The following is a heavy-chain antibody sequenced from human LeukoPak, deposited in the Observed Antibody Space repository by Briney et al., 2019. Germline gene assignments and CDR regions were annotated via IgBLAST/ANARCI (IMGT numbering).Heavy chain of an antibody. CDR2: ISSSSSYI. V-gene: IGHV3-21*01. CDR3: ARDSSYGGFFDY. CDR1: GFTFSSYS. D-gene: IGHD5-12*01. J-gene: IGHJ4*02. Sequence: GGSLRLSCAASGFTFSSYSMNWVRQAPGKGLEWVSSISSSSSYIYYADSVKGRFTISRDNAKNSLYLQMNSLRAEDTAVYYCARDSSYGGFFDYWGQGTLVTVSS.